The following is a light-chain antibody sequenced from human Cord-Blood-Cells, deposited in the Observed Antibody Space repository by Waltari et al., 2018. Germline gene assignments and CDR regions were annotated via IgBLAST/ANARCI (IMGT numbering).Light chain of an antibody. CDR1: SLRSYY. CDR3: NSRDSSGNHLV. V-gene: IGLV3-19*01. CDR2: GKN. Sequence: SSELTQDPAVSVALGQTVRITCQGDSLRSYYASWYQQKPGQAPVLVIYGKNKRPSGIPVRFSGSSSGNTASLTITGAQAEDEADYYCNSRDSSGNHLVFGGGTKLTVL. J-gene: IGLJ3*02.